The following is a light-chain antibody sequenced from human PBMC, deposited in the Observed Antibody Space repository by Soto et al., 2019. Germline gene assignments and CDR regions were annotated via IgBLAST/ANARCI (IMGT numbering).Light chain of an antibody. V-gene: IGKV1-6*01. Sequence: IQMTQSPSSLSASVGDRVTITCRASRYIRTALSWYQHRPGQAPKVLICVASSLQSGVPSRFSGSGYGTDFTLTISSLQPEDFATYFCQHYNGYPYTFGPGTKLEIK. CDR2: VAS. CDR3: QHYNGYPYT. CDR1: RYIRTA. J-gene: IGKJ2*01.